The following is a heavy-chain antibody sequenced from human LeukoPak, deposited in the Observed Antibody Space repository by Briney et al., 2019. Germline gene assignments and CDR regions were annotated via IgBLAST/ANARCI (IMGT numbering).Heavy chain of an antibody. CDR1: GFTFSSYA. V-gene: IGHV3-64*01. Sequence: PGGSLRLSCAASGFTFSSYAMHWVRQAPGKGLEYVSAISSNGGSTYYANSVKGRVTISRDNSKNTLYLQMGSLRAEDTAVYYCARADGSGSYSYYYYYGMDVWGQGTTVTVSS. CDR3: ARADGSGSYSYYYYYGMDV. D-gene: IGHD3-10*01. CDR2: ISSNGGST. J-gene: IGHJ6*02.